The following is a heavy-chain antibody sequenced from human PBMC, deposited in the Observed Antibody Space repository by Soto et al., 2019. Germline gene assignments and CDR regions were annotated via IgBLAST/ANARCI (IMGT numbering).Heavy chain of an antibody. V-gene: IGHV4-59*01. CDR1: GGSISSYY. CDR3: ATELRDYYDSSGHRPSYCYFDL. Sequence: QVQLQESGPGLVKPSETLSLTCTVSGGSISSYYWSWIRQPPGKGLEWIGYIYYSGSTNYNPSLKSRVTIAVDTSQNQFSLKLSSVTAADTAVYYCATELRDYYDSSGHRPSYCYFDLWGRGTLVTVSS. D-gene: IGHD3-22*01. CDR2: IYYSGST. J-gene: IGHJ2*01.